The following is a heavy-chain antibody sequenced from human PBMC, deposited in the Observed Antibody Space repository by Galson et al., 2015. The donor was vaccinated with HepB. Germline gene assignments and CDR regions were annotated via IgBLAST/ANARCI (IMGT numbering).Heavy chain of an antibody. D-gene: IGHD2-2*01. J-gene: IGHJ2*01. CDR1: GYTFTSYY. CDR3: ARDVVVVPAETDWYFDL. Sequence: SVKVSCKASGYTFTSYYMHWVRQAPGQGLEWMGIINPSGGSTSYAQKFQGRVIMTRDTSTSTVYMELSSLRPEDTAVYYCARDVVVVPAETDWYFDLWGRGTLVTVSS. CDR2: INPSGGST. V-gene: IGHV1-46*01.